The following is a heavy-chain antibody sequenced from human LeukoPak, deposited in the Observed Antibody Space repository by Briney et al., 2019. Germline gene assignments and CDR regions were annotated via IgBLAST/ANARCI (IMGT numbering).Heavy chain of an antibody. J-gene: IGHJ3*02. V-gene: IGHV3-23*01. CDR2: ISGSGGST. Sequence: PGGSPRLSCAASGFTFSSYAMSWVPQAPGKGLGWVSAISGSGGSTYYADSVKGRFTISRDNSKNTLYLQMNSLRAEGTAVYYCAKESLVVVAVPDAFDIWGQGTMVTVSS. D-gene: IGHD2-15*01. CDR3: AKESLVVVAVPDAFDI. CDR1: GFTFSSYA.